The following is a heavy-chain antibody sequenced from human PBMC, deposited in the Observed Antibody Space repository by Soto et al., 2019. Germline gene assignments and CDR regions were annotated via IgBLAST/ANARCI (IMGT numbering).Heavy chain of an antibody. CDR2: IWHDGSDK. CDR1: GFTFSSYG. D-gene: IGHD1-26*01. Sequence: QVQLVESGGGVVQPGRSLKLSCVASGFTFSSYGMHWVRQAPGKGLEWVAIIWHDGSDKYYGDSVKGRLTNSRDNSKNTLYLQMNTLRAEDTAVYYCANGNLSYYFDYWVQGTLITVSS. J-gene: IGHJ4*02. V-gene: IGHV3-33*06. CDR3: ANGNLSYYFDY.